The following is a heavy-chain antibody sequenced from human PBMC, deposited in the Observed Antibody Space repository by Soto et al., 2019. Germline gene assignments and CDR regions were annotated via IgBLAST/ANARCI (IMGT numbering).Heavy chain of an antibody. V-gene: IGHV3-13*01. D-gene: IGHD5-12*01. J-gene: IGHJ4*02. CDR1: GFTFSNYD. Sequence: EVQLVESGGGLVQPGGSLRLSCAASGFTFSNYDMHWVRQVTGKGLEWVSAIGAAGDTYYPDSVKGRFTISRENAKNSLYLQMNSLRAKDTAVYYCASGGWGSSGYERGSRIDYWGQGALVTVSS. CDR3: ASGGWGSSGYERGSRIDY. CDR2: IGAAGDT.